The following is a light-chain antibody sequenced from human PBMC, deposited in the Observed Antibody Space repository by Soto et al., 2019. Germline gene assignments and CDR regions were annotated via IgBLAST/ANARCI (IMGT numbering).Light chain of an antibody. Sequence: IVLTQSPSTLSLSPGERATLSCRASQRVSRSYLAWYQQKPGQAPRLLMYGASSRATGIPERYSGSGSGTDFTLTISRLEPEDFELYYCQQYGSYPITFGQGTRLEIK. CDR2: GAS. V-gene: IGKV3-20*01. CDR3: QQYGSYPIT. J-gene: IGKJ5*01. CDR1: QRVSRSY.